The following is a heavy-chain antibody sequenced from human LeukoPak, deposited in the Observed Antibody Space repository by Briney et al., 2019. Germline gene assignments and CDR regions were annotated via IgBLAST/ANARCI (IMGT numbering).Heavy chain of an antibody. J-gene: IGHJ4*02. V-gene: IGHV1-18*01. CDR1: GYTFTSYG. Sequence: ASVKVSCKASGYTFTSYGISWVRQAPGQGLEWMGWISAYNVNTNYAQKLQGRVTMTTDTSTSTAYMELRSLRSDDTAVYYCARATADFWSGYPTGYWGQGTLVTVSS. CDR2: ISAYNVNT. CDR3: ARATADFWSGYPTGY. D-gene: IGHD3-3*01.